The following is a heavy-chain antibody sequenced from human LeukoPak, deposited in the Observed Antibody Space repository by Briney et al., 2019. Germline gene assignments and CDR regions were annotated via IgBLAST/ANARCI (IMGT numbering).Heavy chain of an antibody. CDR1: GYTFTSYA. CDR3: ARGPTYYYDSSGYADDY. Sequence: GASVKVSCKASGYTFTSYAISWVRQAPGQGLEWMGWISAYNGNTNYAQKLQGRVTMTTDTSTSTAYMELRSLRSDDTAVYYCARGPTYYYDSSGYADDYWGQGTLVTVSS. J-gene: IGHJ4*02. CDR2: ISAYNGNT. D-gene: IGHD3-22*01. V-gene: IGHV1-18*01.